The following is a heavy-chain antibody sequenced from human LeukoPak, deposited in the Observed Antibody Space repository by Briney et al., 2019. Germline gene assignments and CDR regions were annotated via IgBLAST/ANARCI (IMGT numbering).Heavy chain of an antibody. D-gene: IGHD1-26*01. V-gene: IGHV4-59*01. Sequence: SETLSLTCTVSGGSISSYYWSWIRQPPGKGLEWIGYIYYSGSTNYNPSLKSRVTISVDTSKNQFSLKLSSVTAADTAVYYCARVETGGYYSHFDYWGQGTLATVSS. J-gene: IGHJ4*02. CDR3: ARVETGGYYSHFDY. CDR2: IYYSGST. CDR1: GGSISSYY.